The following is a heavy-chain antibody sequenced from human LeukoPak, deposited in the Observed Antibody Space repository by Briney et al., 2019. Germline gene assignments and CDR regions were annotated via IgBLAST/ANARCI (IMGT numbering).Heavy chain of an antibody. CDR2: IYHTGSS. Sequence: PSETLSLTCTVSGGSISSYYWTWIRQPPGKGLEWIGYIYHTGSSNYNPSLESRVTISVDTSKNQFSLKLNSVTAADTAVYYCARAPRDGYKFKDWGQGTLVTVSS. CDR3: ARAPRDGYKFKD. CDR1: GGSISSYY. J-gene: IGHJ4*02. D-gene: IGHD5-24*01. V-gene: IGHV4-59*01.